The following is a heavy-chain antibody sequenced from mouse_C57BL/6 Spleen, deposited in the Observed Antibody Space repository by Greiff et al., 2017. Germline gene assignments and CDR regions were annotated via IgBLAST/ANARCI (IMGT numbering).Heavy chain of an antibody. D-gene: IGHD2-1*01. CDR3: ARCLVTTGYFDY. Sequence: EVQLQQSGPELVKPGASVKISCKASGYTFTDYYMNWVKQSHGKSLEWIGDINPNNGGTSYNQKFKGKATLTVDKSSSTAYMELHSLTSEDSAVYYCARCLVTTGYFDYSRPAATLSVSS. CDR1: GYTFTDYY. V-gene: IGHV1-26*01. CDR2: INPNNGGT. J-gene: IGHJ2*01.